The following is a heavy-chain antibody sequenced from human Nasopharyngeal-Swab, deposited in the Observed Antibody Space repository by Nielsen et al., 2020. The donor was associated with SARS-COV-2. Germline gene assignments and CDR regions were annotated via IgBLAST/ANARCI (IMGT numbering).Heavy chain of an antibody. Sequence: WIRQPPGKGLEWVAVIWYDGSTKYYTDSVKGRLTISRDNSKNTLYLQMNSLRAEDTAVYYCARDVNDYWTGYLYWGQGALVTVSS. CDR2: IWYDGSTK. D-gene: IGHD3/OR15-3a*01. J-gene: IGHJ4*02. V-gene: IGHV3-33*01. CDR3: ARDVNDYWTGYLY.